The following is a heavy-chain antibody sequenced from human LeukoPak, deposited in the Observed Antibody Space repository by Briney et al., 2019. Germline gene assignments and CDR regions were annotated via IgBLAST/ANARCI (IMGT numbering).Heavy chain of an antibody. CDR1: GGSISSSSYY. D-gene: IGHD5-18*01. Sequence: SETLSLTCTVSGGSISSSSYYWGWIRQPPGKGLEWIGSIYYSGSTYYNPSLKSRVTISVDTSKNQFSLKLSSVTAADTAVYYCARGFPVTRGYSYGPVDYWGQGTLVTVSS. J-gene: IGHJ4*02. V-gene: IGHV4-39*01. CDR2: IYYSGST. CDR3: ARGFPVTRGYSYGPVDY.